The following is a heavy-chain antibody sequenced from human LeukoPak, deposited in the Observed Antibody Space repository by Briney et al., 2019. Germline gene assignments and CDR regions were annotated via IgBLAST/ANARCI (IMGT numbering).Heavy chain of an antibody. CDR2: ISAYNGNT. J-gene: IGHJ4*02. Sequence: ASVKVSCKASGYTFTSYGISWVRQAPGQGLEWMGWISAYNGNTNYAQKLQGRVTMTTDTSTSTAYMELRSLRSDDTAVYYCARDGVYCGGDCYLGIDYWGQGTLVTVSS. V-gene: IGHV1-18*01. CDR1: GYTFTSYG. CDR3: ARDGVYCGGDCYLGIDY. D-gene: IGHD2-21*02.